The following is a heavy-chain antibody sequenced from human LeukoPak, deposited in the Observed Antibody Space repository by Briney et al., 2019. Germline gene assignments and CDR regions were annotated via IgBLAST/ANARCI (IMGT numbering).Heavy chain of an antibody. D-gene: IGHD6-13*01. J-gene: IGHJ4*02. CDR1: GFTFSSYA. V-gene: IGHV3-7*01. CDR3: ALSRTLDY. Sequence: PGGSLRLSCAASGFTFSSYAMSWVRQAPGKGLEWVAKIKQDGSEKYYVDSVKGRFTISRDNAKDSLYLQMNSLRAEDTAVYYCALSRTLDYWGQGTLVTVSS. CDR2: IKQDGSEK.